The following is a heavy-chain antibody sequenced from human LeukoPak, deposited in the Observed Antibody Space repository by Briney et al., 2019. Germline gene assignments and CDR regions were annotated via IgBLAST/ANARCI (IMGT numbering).Heavy chain of an antibody. J-gene: IGHJ4*02. Sequence: GGSLRLSCEGYGFTFSDDWMNWVRQAPGKGLECVANINQAGSKRCYMDSVKGRFTISRDNSKNSLSLQMNSLRADDTAVYFCARGLRWGDFGGQGTLVTVSS. D-gene: IGHD4-23*01. CDR3: ARGLRWGDF. V-gene: IGHV3-7*03. CDR2: INQAGSKR. CDR1: GFTFSDDW.